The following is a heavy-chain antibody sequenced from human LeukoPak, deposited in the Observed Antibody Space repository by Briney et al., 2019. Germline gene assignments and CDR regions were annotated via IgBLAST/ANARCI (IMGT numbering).Heavy chain of an antibody. J-gene: IGHJ4*02. CDR3: TRGRNLPRWLYYFDH. CDR2: ISYDGSNK. V-gene: IGHV3-30-3*01. D-gene: IGHD4-23*01. Sequence: GGSLRLSCAASGFTFSSYAMHWVRQAPGKGLEWVAVISYDGSNKYYADSVKGRFTISRDNSKNTLYLQMDRLRIEDTAVYSCTRGRNLPRWLYYFDHWGQGTLVTVSS. CDR1: GFTFSSYA.